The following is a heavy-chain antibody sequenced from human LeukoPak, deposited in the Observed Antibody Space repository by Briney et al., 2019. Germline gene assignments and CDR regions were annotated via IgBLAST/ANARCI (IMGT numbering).Heavy chain of an antibody. Sequence: ASVKVSCKASGGTFSSYAISWVRQAPGQGLEWMGGIIPIFGTANYAQKFQGRVTITTDESTSTAYMELSSLRSEDMAVYYCARASDDSSGYLAAGFDYWGQGTLVTISS. D-gene: IGHD3-22*01. CDR2: IIPIFGTA. V-gene: IGHV1-69*05. CDR3: ARASDDSSGYLAAGFDY. J-gene: IGHJ4*02. CDR1: GGTFSSYA.